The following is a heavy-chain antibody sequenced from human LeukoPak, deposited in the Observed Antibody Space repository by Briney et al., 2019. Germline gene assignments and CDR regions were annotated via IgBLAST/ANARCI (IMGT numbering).Heavy chain of an antibody. V-gene: IGHV4-39*01. D-gene: IGHD1-26*01. J-gene: IGHJ4*02. CDR2: IYYSGST. CDR3: AKSGGYGLIDY. Sequence: SETLSLTCSVSGDSISTSSYYWGWIRQPPGKGLEWIGNIYYSGSTYYNASLQSRVTISIDMSKNEFSLRLNSVTAADTAMYYCAKSGGYGLIDYWGQGTLVTVSS. CDR1: GDSISTSSYY.